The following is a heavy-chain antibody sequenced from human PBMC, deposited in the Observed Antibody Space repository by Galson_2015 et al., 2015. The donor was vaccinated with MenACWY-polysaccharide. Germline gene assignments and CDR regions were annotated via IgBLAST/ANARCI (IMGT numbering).Heavy chain of an antibody. CDR3: ARGIDCGMDV. CDR2: IQYDGGTK. CDR1: GFSFSSFA. V-gene: IGHV3-30*02. Sequence: SLRLSCAASGFSFSSFAMHWVRQAPGKGLEWVAFIQYDGGTKSFVDSVKGRFTISRDNSKDTLFLQMNNLRPEDTAVYYCARGIDCGMDVWGQGTTVAVSS. D-gene: IGHD2/OR15-2a*01. J-gene: IGHJ6*02.